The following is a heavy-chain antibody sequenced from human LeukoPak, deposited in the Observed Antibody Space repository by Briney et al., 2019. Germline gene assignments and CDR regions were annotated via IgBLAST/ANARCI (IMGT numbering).Heavy chain of an antibody. D-gene: IGHD6-6*01. J-gene: IGHJ3*02. CDR1: GGSISSYY. V-gene: IGHV4-4*09. CDR3: ATKHSSSSAYDAFDI. CDR2: IYASGST. Sequence: PSETLSLTCTVSGGSISSYYWSWIRQPPGKGLEWIGYIYASGSTNYNPSLKSRVTISVDTSKNQLSLNLRFVTAADTAVYYCATKHSSSSAYDAFDIWGQGTMVTVSS.